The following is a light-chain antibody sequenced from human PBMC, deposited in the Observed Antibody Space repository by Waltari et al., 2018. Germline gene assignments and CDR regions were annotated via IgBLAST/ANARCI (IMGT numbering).Light chain of an antibody. CDR1: TSNIGTNT. V-gene: IGLV1-44*01. Sequence: QSVLTQPPSASGTPGQRVTIPCSGDTSNIGTNTVHWYQQPPGAAPKLLIYNDYQRPSGVPDRFSGSKSGASASLAISGLQSEDEAEYYCAVWDDSLNGWVFGGGTKLTVL. J-gene: IGLJ3*02. CDR3: AVWDDSLNGWV. CDR2: NDY.